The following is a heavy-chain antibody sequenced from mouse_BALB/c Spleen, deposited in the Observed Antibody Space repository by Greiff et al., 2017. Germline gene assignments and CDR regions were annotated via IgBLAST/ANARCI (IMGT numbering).Heavy chain of an antibody. D-gene: IGHD1-1*02. CDR3: ARGTYYVWYFDV. J-gene: IGHJ1*01. CDR1: GYAFSSSW. Sequence: QVQLKQSGPELVKPGASVKISCKASGYAFSSSWMNWVKQRPGQGLEWIGRIYPGDGDTNYNGKFKGKATLTADKSSSTAYMQLSSLTSVDSAVYFCARGTYYVWYFDVWGAGTTVTVSS. CDR2: IYPGDGDT. V-gene: IGHV1-82*01.